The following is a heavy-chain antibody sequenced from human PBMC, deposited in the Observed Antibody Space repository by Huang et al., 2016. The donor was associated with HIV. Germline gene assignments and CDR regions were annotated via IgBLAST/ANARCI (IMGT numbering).Heavy chain of an antibody. CDR3: ARLSTTWYFDY. V-gene: IGHV5-51*01. CDR1: GYSFTSYW. D-gene: IGHD1-1*01. Sequence: EVQLVQSGAEVKKPGESLKISCKGAGYSFTSYWIGWVRQMPGKGLGWMVIIYPGASDTRYRPSFQGQVTISADKSISTAYLQLSSLKSSDTSMYYCARLSTTWYFDYWGQGTLVTVSS. J-gene: IGHJ4*02. CDR2: IYPGASDT.